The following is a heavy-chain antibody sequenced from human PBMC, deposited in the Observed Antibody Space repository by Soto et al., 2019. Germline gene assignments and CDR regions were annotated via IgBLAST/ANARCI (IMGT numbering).Heavy chain of an antibody. CDR2: IYYSGSI. Sequence: PSETLSLTCTVSGGSISSYYWSWIRQPPGKGLEWIGYIYYSGSINYNPSLKSRVTISVDTSKNQFSLKLSCVTAADTAVYYCARVPNSFSYYYMDVWGKGTTVTVSS. V-gene: IGHV4-59*01. CDR3: ARVPNSFSYYYMDV. CDR1: GGSISSYY. J-gene: IGHJ6*03. D-gene: IGHD1-7*01.